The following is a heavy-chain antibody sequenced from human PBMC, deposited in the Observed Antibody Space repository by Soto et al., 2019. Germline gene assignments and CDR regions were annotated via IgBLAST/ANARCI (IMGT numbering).Heavy chain of an antibody. V-gene: IGHV4-61*01. CDR2: IYFTGST. CDR1: GGAVSSGTYY. CDR3: TRGPPRVQWFDP. Sequence: SETLSLTCTVSGGAVSSGTYYWSWIRQPPGKGLEWIGHIYFTGSTNYNPSLKSRVTMSLDTSRNQSSLKLSSVTAADTAVYYCTRGPPRVQWFDPWGLGTLVTVSS. J-gene: IGHJ5*02.